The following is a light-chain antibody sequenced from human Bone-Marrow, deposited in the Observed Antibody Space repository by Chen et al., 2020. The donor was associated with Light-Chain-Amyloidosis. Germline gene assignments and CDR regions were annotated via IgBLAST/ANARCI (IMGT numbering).Light chain of an antibody. Sequence: EIVMTQSPATLSLSPGERATLSCRASQSVSNTYLACDQQKPGQAPRLHIYGASTRATGIPARISGSGSGTEFTLTISILQSEDYAVYYCQQYDNWPPYTFGQGTKLEIK. CDR2: GAS. CDR1: QSVSNTY. V-gene: IGKV3D-7*01. CDR3: QQYDNWPPYT. J-gene: IGKJ2*01.